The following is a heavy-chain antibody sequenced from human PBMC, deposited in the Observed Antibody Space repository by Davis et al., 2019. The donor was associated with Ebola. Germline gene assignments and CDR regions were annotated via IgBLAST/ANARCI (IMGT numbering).Heavy chain of an antibody. V-gene: IGHV3-11*05. Sequence: GESLKISCAASGFTFSDYYMSWIRQAPGKGLEWVSYISSSSSYTNYADSVKGRFTISRDNAKNSLYLQMNSLRTEDTALYYCAKVRGPGYSSSWYFDYWGQGTLVTVSS. CDR2: ISSSSSYT. D-gene: IGHD6-13*01. J-gene: IGHJ4*02. CDR1: GFTFSDYY. CDR3: AKVRGPGYSSSWYFDY.